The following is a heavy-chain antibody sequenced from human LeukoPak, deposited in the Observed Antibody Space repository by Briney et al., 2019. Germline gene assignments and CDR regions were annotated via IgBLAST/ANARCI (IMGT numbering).Heavy chain of an antibody. V-gene: IGHV3-30*04. CDR2: ISSDGSNK. Sequence: PGGSLTLSCAASGFTFRSYAMHWVRQATGKGLEWVVVISSDGSNKYYADSVKGRFTISRDNSKNTLYLQMNSLRAEDTAVYYCARDSVAPAVHYYFDYWGQGTLVTVSS. CDR3: ARDSVAPAVHYYFDY. D-gene: IGHD2-2*01. CDR1: GFTFRSYA. J-gene: IGHJ4*02.